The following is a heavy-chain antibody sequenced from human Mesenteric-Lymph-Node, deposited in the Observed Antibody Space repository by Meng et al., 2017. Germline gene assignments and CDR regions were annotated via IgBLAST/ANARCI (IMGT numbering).Heavy chain of an antibody. CDR1: GFTFSSYA. CDR3: ARDMVRGVIIISYYYYGMDV. V-gene: IGHV3-30*01. D-gene: IGHD3-10*01. CDR2: ISYDGSNK. J-gene: IGHJ6*02. Sequence: GGSLRLSCAASGFTFSSYAMHWVRQAPGKGLEWVAVISYDGSNKYYADSVKGRFTISRDNSKNTLYLQMNSLRAEDTAVYYCARDMVRGVIIISYYYYGMDVWGQGTTVTVSS.